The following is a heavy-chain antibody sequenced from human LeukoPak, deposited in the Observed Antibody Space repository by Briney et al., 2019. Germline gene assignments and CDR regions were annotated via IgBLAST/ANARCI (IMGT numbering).Heavy chain of an antibody. J-gene: IGHJ5*02. V-gene: IGHV4-34*01. CDR1: GGSFSGYY. CDR2: INHSGST. CDR3: ARGYGSGSRISGRFNP. D-gene: IGHD3-10*01. Sequence: SETLSLTCAVYGGSFSGYYWSWIRQPPGKGLEWIGEINHSGSTNYNPSLKSRVTISVDTSKNQFSLKLSFVTAADTAVYYCARGYGSGSRISGRFNPWGQGALVTVSS.